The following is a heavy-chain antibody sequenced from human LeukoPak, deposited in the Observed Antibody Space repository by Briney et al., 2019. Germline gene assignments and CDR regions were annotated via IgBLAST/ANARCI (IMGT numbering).Heavy chain of an antibody. J-gene: IGHJ6*02. CDR1: GFTFSSYW. D-gene: IGHD3-9*01. CDR3: AREDYDILTGRPPAYYYYGMDV. Sequence: GGSLRLSCAASGFTFSSYWMHWVRQAPAKGLVWVSRSNSDGSSTSYADSVKGRFTISRDNAKNTLYLQMNSLRAEDTAVYYCAREDYDILTGRPPAYYYYGMDVWGQGTTVTVSS. V-gene: IGHV3-74*01. CDR2: SNSDGSST.